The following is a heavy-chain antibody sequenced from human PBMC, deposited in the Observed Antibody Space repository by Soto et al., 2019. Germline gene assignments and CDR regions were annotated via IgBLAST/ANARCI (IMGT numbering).Heavy chain of an antibody. J-gene: IGHJ4*02. Sequence: EVQLVESGGGVVQPGGSLRLSCTASGFTFNTHWMHWVRQAPGKGLLWVSRIYFDGITTNYADSVKGRLTVSRDNAKNTVYLYVNTLRDEDKAVYYCARGGAMGVDYWGQGTLVTVSS. CDR1: GFTFNTHW. CDR3: ARGGAMGVDY. D-gene: IGHD1-26*01. CDR2: IYFDGITT. V-gene: IGHV3-74*01.